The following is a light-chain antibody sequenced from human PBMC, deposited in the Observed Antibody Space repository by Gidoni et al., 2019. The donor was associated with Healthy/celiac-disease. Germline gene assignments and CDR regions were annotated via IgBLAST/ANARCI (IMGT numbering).Light chain of an antibody. Sequence: EIVLTQSPATLSLSPGERATLSCRASQSVSSYLAWYQQKPGQAPRLLIYDASNRATGIPARFSGSGSRTDFTLTISSLEPEDFAVYYCQQRRNWPPMCSFGQXTKLEIK. CDR3: QQRRNWPPMCS. J-gene: IGKJ2*04. CDR2: DAS. CDR1: QSVSSY. V-gene: IGKV3-11*01.